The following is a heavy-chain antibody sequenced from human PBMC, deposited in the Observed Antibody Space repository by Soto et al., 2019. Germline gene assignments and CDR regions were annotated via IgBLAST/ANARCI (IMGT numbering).Heavy chain of an antibody. J-gene: IGHJ3*02. Sequence: QITLKESGPTLVKPTQTLTLTCTFSGFSLSTSGVGVGWIRQPPGKALEWLAVIYWDDDKRYSPSLKSRLAITKDPPKNQVVLTLTNLDPVDTATYFCAHSPGGILVAGRPFHIWGQGTMVTVSS. V-gene: IGHV2-5*02. D-gene: IGHD6-19*01. CDR1: GFSLSTSGVG. CDR3: AHSPGGILVAGRPFHI. CDR2: IYWDDDK.